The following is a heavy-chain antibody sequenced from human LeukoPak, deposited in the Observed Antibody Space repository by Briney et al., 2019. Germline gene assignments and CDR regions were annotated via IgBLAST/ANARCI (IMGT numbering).Heavy chain of an antibody. J-gene: IGHJ5*02. Sequence: SQTLSLTCTVSGGSISSGSYYWSWIRQPAGKGLEWIGRIYTSGSTNYNPSLKSRVTISVDTSKNQFSLKLSSVTAADTAVYYCARLGSGWSIDWFDPWGQGTLVTVSS. CDR2: IYTSGST. CDR3: ARLGSGWSIDWFDP. D-gene: IGHD6-19*01. V-gene: IGHV4-61*02. CDR1: GGSISSGSYY.